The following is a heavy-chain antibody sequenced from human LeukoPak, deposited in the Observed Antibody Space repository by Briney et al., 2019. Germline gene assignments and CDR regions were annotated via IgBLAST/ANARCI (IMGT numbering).Heavy chain of an antibody. V-gene: IGHV3-72*01. D-gene: IGHD5-24*01. CDR3: ARLPLRGDGDNLPLAP. CDR2: TRNKANSYST. Sequence: GSLRLSCAASGFTLSDHYMDWVRQAPGKGLEWVGRTRNKANSYSTQYAASVKDRFTISRDGSQNSLFLQMNSLKTEDTAVYFCARLPLRGDGDNLPLAPWGQGTLVTVSS. J-gene: IGHJ5*02. CDR1: GFTLSDHY.